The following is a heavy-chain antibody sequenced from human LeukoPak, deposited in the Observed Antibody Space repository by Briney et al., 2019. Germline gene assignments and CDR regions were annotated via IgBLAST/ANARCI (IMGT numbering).Heavy chain of an antibody. CDR3: ARRATPERGYSYGLDY. J-gene: IGHJ4*02. D-gene: IGHD5-18*01. V-gene: IGHV3-23*01. CDR1: GFTFSSYG. CDR2: ISCSGGST. Sequence: QTGGSLRLSCAASGFTFSSYGMSWVRQAPGKGLYLGSAISCSGGSTYYADSVKGRFTISRDNSKNTLYLQMNSLRAEDTAVYYCARRATPERGYSYGLDYWGQGTLVTVSS.